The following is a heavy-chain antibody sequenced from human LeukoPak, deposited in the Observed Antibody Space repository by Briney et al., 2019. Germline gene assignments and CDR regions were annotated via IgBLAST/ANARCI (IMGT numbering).Heavy chain of an antibody. CDR2: ISGSGGST. CDR1: GFTFSSYA. J-gene: IGHJ4*02. D-gene: IGHD3-9*01. Sequence: PGGSLRLSCAASGFTFSSYAMSWVRQAPGKGLEWVSAISGSGGSTYYADSVKGRFTISRDNSKNTLYLQMNSLRAEDTAVYYCAKTSSLVLRYFDWLLSYYFDYWGQGTLVTVSS. V-gene: IGHV3-23*01. CDR3: AKTSSLVLRYFDWLLSYYFDY.